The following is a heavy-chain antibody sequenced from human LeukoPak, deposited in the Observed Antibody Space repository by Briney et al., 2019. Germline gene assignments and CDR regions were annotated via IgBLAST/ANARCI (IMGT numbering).Heavy chain of an antibody. D-gene: IGHD1-1*01. J-gene: IGHJ4*02. CDR2: IIPIFGTA. Sequence: SVKVSCKASGGTFSSYAISWVRQAPGQGLEWMGRIIPIFGTANCAQKFQGRVTMTRDTSTSTVYMELSSLRSEDTAVYYCAREGNNWNDEGFDYWGQGTLVTVSS. CDR3: AREGNNWNDEGFDY. CDR1: GGTFSSYA. V-gene: IGHV1-69*05.